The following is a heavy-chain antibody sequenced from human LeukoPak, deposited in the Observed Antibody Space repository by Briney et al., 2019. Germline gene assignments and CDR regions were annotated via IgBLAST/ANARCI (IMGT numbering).Heavy chain of an antibody. Sequence: GGSLRLSCAASGLTVTDNYFSWVRQAPGKGLEWVSVIFPDGRTYHADSVEGRFTISRDSTKNTLLLQMNSLRADDTALYHCARTNTVYGDFDYWGQGILVTVSS. CDR2: IFPDGRT. V-gene: IGHV3-53*01. CDR3: ARTNTVYGDFDY. CDR1: GLTVTDNY. J-gene: IGHJ4*02. D-gene: IGHD2/OR15-2a*01.